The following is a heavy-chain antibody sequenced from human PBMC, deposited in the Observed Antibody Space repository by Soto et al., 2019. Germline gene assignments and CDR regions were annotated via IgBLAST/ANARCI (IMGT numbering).Heavy chain of an antibody. D-gene: IGHD3-3*01. V-gene: IGHV3-7*01. CDR2: MKQDGIEK. J-gene: IGHJ4*02. CDR1: GFTFSSYW. Sequence: EVQLVESGGGLVQPGGSLRLSCAASGFTFSSYWMSWVRQPPGKGLEWVANMKQDGIEKYYMDSVKGRFTISRDNAKNSLYLQMNSLRDEDTAVYYYAKAPSSWSGYSADYWGQGTLVTVSS. CDR3: AKAPSSWSGYSADY.